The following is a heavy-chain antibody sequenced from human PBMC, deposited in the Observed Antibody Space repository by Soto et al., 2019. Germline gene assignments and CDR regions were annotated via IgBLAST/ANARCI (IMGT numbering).Heavy chain of an antibody. CDR1: YLYVSNGSYY. V-gene: IGHV4-61*01. Sequence: LELQSHTCTVSYLYVSNGSYYRSCIRQPPGKGLEWIGYIYYSGSTNYNPSLKSRVTISVDTSKNQFSLKLSSVTAADTAVYYCARHDGYSYGYNYWGQGTLGTVSS. CDR2: IYYSGST. CDR3: ARHDGYSYGYNY. D-gene: IGHD5-18*01. J-gene: IGHJ4*02.